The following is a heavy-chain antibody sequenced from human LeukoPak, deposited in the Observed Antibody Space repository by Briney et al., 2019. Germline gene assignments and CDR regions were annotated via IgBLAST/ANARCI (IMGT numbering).Heavy chain of an antibody. CDR1: GYSFTTYW. D-gene: IGHD6-19*01. Sequence: PGESLKISCKGSGYSFTTYWIDWVRQMPGKGLEWMGIIYPGDSDTRYSPSFQGQVTISADKSISAAYLQWSSLKASDTAMYYCARHERDSSGWFGYWGQGTLVTVSS. J-gene: IGHJ4*02. CDR3: ARHERDSSGWFGY. CDR2: IYPGDSDT. V-gene: IGHV5-51*01.